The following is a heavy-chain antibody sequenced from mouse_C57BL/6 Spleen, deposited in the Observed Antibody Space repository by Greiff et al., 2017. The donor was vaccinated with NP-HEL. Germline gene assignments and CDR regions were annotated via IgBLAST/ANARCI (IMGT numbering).Heavy chain of an antibody. CDR3: ANSNSDCFDY. V-gene: IGHV1-81*01. Sequence: VQLQQSGAELVRPGASVKLSCKASGYTFTSYGISWVKQSPGQGLAWIGELYPRSGNTYYNEKFKGKATLTADKSSSTAYMELGSLTSEDAAVYFCANSNSDCFDYWGQGTTLTVSS. D-gene: IGHD2-5*01. CDR2: LYPRSGNT. CDR1: GYTFTSYG. J-gene: IGHJ2*01.